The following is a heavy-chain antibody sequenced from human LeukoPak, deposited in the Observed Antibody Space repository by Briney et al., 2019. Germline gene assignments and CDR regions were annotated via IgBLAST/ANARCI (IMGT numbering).Heavy chain of an antibody. Sequence: GGSLRLSCAASGFTFSSYSMNWVRQAPGKGLEWVSSISSSSSYIYYADSVKGRFTISRDNAKNSLYPQMNSLKTEDTAVYYCTRRYNYDSSGYYYVRDAFDIWGQGTMVTVSS. J-gene: IGHJ3*02. CDR1: GFTFSSYS. V-gene: IGHV3-21*03. CDR2: ISSSSSYI. CDR3: TRRYNYDSSGYYYVRDAFDI. D-gene: IGHD3-22*01.